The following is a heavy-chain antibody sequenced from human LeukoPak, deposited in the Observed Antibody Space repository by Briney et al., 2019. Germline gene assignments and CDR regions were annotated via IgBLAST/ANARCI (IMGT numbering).Heavy chain of an antibody. J-gene: IGHJ4*02. Sequence: SETLSLTCSVSSAFITAYYWSWIREPPGKGLEWIGYVYYTGSTEYNPSLRSRVTISLEMSTHQFSLNLTSVTAADTAVYYCATNTGTVFDYWGQGALVTVSS. D-gene: IGHD7-27*01. CDR3: ATNTGTVFDY. CDR1: SAFITAYY. CDR2: VYYTGST. V-gene: IGHV4-59*01.